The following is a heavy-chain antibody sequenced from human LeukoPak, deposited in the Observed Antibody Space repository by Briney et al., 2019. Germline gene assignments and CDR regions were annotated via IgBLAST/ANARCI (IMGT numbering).Heavy chain of an antibody. CDR1: GFTFSSYA. CDR3: AKGQDSGYAFDY. CDR2: ISSNGGST. V-gene: IGHV3-64*04. D-gene: IGHD3-22*01. J-gene: IGHJ4*02. Sequence: PGGSLRLSCSASGFTFSSYAMHWVRQAPGKGLEYVSAISSNGGSTYYADSVKGRFTISRDNSKNTLYLQMNSLRAEDTAVYYCAKGQDSGYAFDYWGQGTLGTVSS.